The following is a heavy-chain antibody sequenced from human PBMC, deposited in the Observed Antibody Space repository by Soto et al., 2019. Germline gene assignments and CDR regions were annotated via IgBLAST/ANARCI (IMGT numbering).Heavy chain of an antibody. Sequence: PSETLCLTCSVSGGSIGSSGDFWGWIRQPPGKGLEWIGSIYYSGSTYYNPSLKSRVTVSVDTSKNQFSLKLSSVTAADTAVYYCARHPSDFWFDPWGQGTLVTVS. V-gene: IGHV4-39*01. CDR3: ARHPSDFWFDP. J-gene: IGHJ5*02. CDR2: IYYSGST. CDR1: GGSIGSSGDF. D-gene: IGHD2-21*02.